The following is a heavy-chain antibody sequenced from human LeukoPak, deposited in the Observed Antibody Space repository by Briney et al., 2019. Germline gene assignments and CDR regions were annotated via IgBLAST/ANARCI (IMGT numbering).Heavy chain of an antibody. CDR1: GYSFTSYW. V-gene: IGHV5-10-1*04. CDR3: ARLSDGYNDY. J-gene: IGHJ4*02. D-gene: IGHD5-24*01. CDR2: IDPSDSYT. Sequence: GESLKISCKGSGYSFTSYWISWVRQMPGKGREWMGRIDPSDSYTNYSPCFQGQVTFSADKSISTAYLQWSSLKASDTAMYYCARLSDGYNDYWGQGTLVTVSS.